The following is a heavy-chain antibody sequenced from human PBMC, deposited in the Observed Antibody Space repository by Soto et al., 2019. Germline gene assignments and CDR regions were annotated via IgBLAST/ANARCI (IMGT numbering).Heavy chain of an antibody. CDR2: VNHGGTS. J-gene: IGHJ6*04. V-gene: IGHV4-34*01. Sequence: SETLSLTCAVHGGSFSGYYWDWIRQPPGKGLEWIGEVNHGGTSNYNPSLKSRAIISVDTSKNQFSLKLTSVTAEDTALYFCASSAGLRSGDLFHGLDVWGKGTTVTVSS. D-gene: IGHD3-10*01. CDR1: GGSFSGYY. CDR3: ASSAGLRSGDLFHGLDV.